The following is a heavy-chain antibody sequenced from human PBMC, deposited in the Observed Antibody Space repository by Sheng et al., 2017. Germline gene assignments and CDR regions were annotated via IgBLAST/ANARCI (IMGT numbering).Heavy chain of an antibody. Sequence: QVQLVESGGGVVQPGRSLRLSCAASGFTFSSYAMHWVRQAPGKGLEWVAVISYDGSNKYYADSVKGRFTISRDNSKNTLYLQMNSLRAEDTAVYYCARDGRTFYDAYYFDYWGQGTLVTVSS. D-gene: IGHD3-22*01. CDR3: ARDGRTFYDAYYFDY. V-gene: IGHV3-30*04. CDR1: GFTFSSYA. CDR2: ISYDGSNK. J-gene: IGHJ4*02.